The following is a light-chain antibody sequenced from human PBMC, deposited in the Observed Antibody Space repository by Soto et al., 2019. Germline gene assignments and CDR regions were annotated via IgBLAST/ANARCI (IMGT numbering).Light chain of an antibody. CDR2: EAT. V-gene: IGLV2-14*01. J-gene: IGLJ2*01. CDR1: INDVGAYNY. CDR3: ISYTSTSTLV. Sequence: QSALTQPASVSGSPGQSITISCTGTINDVGAYNYVSWYQRHPGKAPKIFIYEATNRPSGVSQRFSGSKSGTTSSLTIAGHQADDAADYFCISYTSTSTLVFGGGTKLTVL.